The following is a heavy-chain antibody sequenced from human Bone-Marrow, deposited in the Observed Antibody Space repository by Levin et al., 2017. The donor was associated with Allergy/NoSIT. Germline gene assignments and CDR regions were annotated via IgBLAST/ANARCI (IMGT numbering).Heavy chain of an antibody. J-gene: IGHJ4*02. V-gene: IGHV3-9*01. D-gene: IGHD6-19*01. CDR3: AKDGYSSGWSAYYFDY. CDR1: GFTFDDYA. Sequence: GGSLRLSCAASGFTFDDYAMHWVRQAPGKGLEWVSGISWNSGSIGYADSVKGRFTISRDNAKNSLYLQMNSLRAEDTALYYCAKDGYSSGWSAYYFDYWGQGTLVTVSS. CDR2: ISWNSGSI.